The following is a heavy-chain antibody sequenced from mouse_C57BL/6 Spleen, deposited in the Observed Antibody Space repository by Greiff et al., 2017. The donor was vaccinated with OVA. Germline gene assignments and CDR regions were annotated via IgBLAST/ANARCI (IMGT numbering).Heavy chain of an antibody. D-gene: IGHD2-5*01. J-gene: IGHJ2*01. CDR2: IDPYSGGT. CDR3: ARTHYSTSLYFDY. CDR1: GYTFTSYW. Sequence: VQLQQPGAELVKPGASVKLSCKASGYTFTSYWMHWVKQRPGRGLEWIGRIDPYSGGTKYNEKFKSKATLTVDKPSSTAYMQLSSLTSEDSAFYYCARTHYSTSLYFDYWGQGTTLTVSS. V-gene: IGHV1-72*01.